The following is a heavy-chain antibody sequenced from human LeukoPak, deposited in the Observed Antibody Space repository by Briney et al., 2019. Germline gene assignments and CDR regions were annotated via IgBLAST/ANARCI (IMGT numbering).Heavy chain of an antibody. CDR1: GYTFTSYD. J-gene: IGHJ6*03. V-gene: IGHV1-8*01. CDR3: ARDHRYHCSSTSCSPGEVYYYYYYMDV. D-gene: IGHD2-2*01. CDR2: MNPNSGKT. Sequence: ASVKVSCKASGYTFTSYDINWVRQATGQGLEWMGWMNPNSGKTGYAQKFQGRVTITTDESTSTAYMELSSLRSEDTAVYYCARDHRYHCSSTSCSPGEVYYYYYYMDVWGKGTTVTVSS.